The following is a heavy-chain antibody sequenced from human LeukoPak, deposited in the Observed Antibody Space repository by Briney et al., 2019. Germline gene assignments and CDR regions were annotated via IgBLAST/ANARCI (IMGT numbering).Heavy chain of an antibody. V-gene: IGHV3-23*01. D-gene: IGHD2-2*01. J-gene: IGHJ4*02. Sequence: GGSLXLSCAASGFTFSSYAXXXXRQAXGKXXXXXXXXXGSGXTTXYADSXKXXXXXXRXNSKNTLYLQMNSLRAXXXAVYYCAKSDAEXLVPAAIDGAYWGQGTLVTVSS. CDR1: GFTFSSYA. CDR3: AKSDAEXLVPAAIDGAY. CDR2: XXGSGXTT.